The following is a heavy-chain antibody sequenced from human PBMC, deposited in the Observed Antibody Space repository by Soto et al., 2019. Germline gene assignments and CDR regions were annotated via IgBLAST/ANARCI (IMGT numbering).Heavy chain of an antibody. V-gene: IGHV4-30-2*01. CDR3: ARVPGP. CDR2: IYHSGST. J-gene: IGHJ5*02. CDR1: GGSISSGGYS. Sequence: PSETLSLTCAVSGGSISSGGYSGSWIRQPPGKGLEWIGYIYHSGSTYYNPSLKSRVTISVDRSKNQFSLKLSSVTAADTAVYYCARVPGPWGQGTLVTVSS.